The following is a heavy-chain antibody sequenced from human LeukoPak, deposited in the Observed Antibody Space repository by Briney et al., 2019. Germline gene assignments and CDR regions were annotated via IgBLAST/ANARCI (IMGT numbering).Heavy chain of an antibody. V-gene: IGHV1-69*06. Sequence: ASVKVSCKASGGTFSSYAISWVRQAPGQGLEWMGGIIPTFGTANYAQKFQGRVTITADKSTSTAYMELSSLRSEDTAVYYCARDGPRVGYSYGPTENWFDPWGQGTLVTVSS. CDR1: GGTFSSYA. J-gene: IGHJ5*02. CDR3: ARDGPRVGYSYGPTENWFDP. CDR2: IIPTFGTA. D-gene: IGHD5-18*01.